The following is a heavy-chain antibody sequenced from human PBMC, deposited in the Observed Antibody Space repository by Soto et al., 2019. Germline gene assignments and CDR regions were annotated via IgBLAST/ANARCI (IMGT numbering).Heavy chain of an antibody. Sequence: SETLSLTCTVSGGSISSGGYYWSWIRQHPGKGLEWIGYIYYSGSTYYNPSLKSRVTISVDTSKNQFSLKLSSVTAADTAVYYCARVSDTMVRGVIIPYGMDVWGQGTTVTVSS. CDR1: GGSISSGGYY. CDR3: ARVSDTMVRGVIIPYGMDV. CDR2: IYYSGST. J-gene: IGHJ6*02. D-gene: IGHD3-10*01. V-gene: IGHV4-31*03.